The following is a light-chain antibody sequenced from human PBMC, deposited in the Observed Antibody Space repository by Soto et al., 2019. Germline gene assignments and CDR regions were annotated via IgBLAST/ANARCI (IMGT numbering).Light chain of an antibody. J-gene: IGLJ2*01. CDR1: SSDVGGYHY. Sequence: QSALTQPPSASGSPGQSVTISCTGTSSDVGGYHYVSWYQQHPGKAPKLMISEVSKRPSGVPDCFSGSKSGNTASLTVSGLHAEDEADYYCTSFAGNNNLVFGGGTKLTVL. CDR2: EVS. V-gene: IGLV2-8*01. CDR3: TSFAGNNNLV.